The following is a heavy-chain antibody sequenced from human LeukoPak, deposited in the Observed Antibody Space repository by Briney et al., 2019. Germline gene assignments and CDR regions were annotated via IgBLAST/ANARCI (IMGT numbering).Heavy chain of an antibody. CDR1: GYTFTTYG. J-gene: IGHJ5*02. V-gene: IGHV1-3*03. D-gene: IGHD3-3*01. Sequence: GASVKVSCKASGYTFTTYGISWVRQAPGQRLEWMGWINAGNGNTKYSQEFQGRVTITRDTSASTAYMELSSLRSEDMAVYYCARGRHDFWSGYSAGPNWFDPWGQGTLVTVSS. CDR3: ARGRHDFWSGYSAGPNWFDP. CDR2: INAGNGNT.